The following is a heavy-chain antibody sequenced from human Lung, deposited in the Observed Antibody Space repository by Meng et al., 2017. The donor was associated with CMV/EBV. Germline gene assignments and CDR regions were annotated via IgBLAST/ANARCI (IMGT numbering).Heavy chain of an antibody. J-gene: IGHJ6*02. V-gene: IGHV3-23*01. CDR3: AKDLGGETDFWSGYLYYYYYYGMDV. D-gene: IGHD3-3*01. CDR2: ISGSGGST. CDR1: GFTFSSHA. Sequence: GEXXKISCAASGFTFSSHAMSWVRQALGKGLEWVSAISGSGGSTYYADSVKGRFTISRDNSKNTLYLQMNSLRSEDTAVYYCAKDLGGETDFWSGYLYYYYYYGMDVWGQGXTVTVSS.